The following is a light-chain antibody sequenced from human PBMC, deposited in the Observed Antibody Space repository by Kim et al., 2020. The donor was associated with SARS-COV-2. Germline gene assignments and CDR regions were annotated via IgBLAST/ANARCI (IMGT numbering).Light chain of an antibody. CDR3: QQRTNWPPYT. V-gene: IGKV3-11*01. J-gene: IGKJ2*01. CDR2: DAS. Sequence: LSPGESATLSCRASQSIDDFLAWYQHRPGQPPRLLIYDASNRAAGVPARFRGSGSGTDFTLTISSLEPEDFAVYYCQQRTNWPPYTFGQGTKLEI. CDR1: QSIDDF.